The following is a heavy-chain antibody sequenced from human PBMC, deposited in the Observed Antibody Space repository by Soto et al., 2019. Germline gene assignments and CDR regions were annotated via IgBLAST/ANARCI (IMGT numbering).Heavy chain of an antibody. V-gene: IGHV3-48*03. Sequence: GGSLRLSCAASGFTFSFYEMTWVRQAPGKGLECVSYISSGGSSIYYADSVTGRFTISRDNAKNSLYLQMNSLRAEDTAVYYCARDGYGDPYYYYGMDVWGRGTTVTVSS. D-gene: IGHD4-17*01. CDR3: ARDGYGDPYYYYGMDV. CDR2: ISSGGSSI. J-gene: IGHJ6*02. CDR1: GFTFSFYE.